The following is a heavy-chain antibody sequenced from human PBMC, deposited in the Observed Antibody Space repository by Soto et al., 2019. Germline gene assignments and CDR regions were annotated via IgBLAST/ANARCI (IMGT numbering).Heavy chain of an antibody. CDR3: AMRVSYYDSSGSVLSSDY. CDR1: GYTFTRHA. V-gene: IGHV1-69*04. Sequence: GASVKVSCKASGYTFTRHAISWVRQAPGQGLEWMGRIIPILGIANYAQKFQGRVTITADKSTSTAYMELSSLRSEDTAVYYCAMRVSYYDSSGSVLSSDYWGQGTLVTVPS. J-gene: IGHJ4*02. D-gene: IGHD3-22*01. CDR2: IIPILGIA.